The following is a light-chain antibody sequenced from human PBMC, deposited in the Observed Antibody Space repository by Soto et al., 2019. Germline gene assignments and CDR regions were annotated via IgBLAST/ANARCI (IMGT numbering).Light chain of an antibody. V-gene: IGKV1-6*01. J-gene: IGKJ1*01. CDR2: GAS. CDR1: QGIWKD. Sequence: AVEMTQSPSSLSASVGDTVTISCRASQGIWKDLAWFQQRPGKAPKLLIYGASGLQNGVPSRFSGSGSVTDFTLTISGLQPEDFATYYCLQDYNYPWTFGQGTKVDIK. CDR3: LQDYNYPWT.